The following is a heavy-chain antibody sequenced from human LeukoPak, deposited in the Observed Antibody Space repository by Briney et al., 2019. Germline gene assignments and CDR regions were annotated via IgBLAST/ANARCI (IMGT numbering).Heavy chain of an antibody. J-gene: IGHJ4*02. V-gene: IGHV3-21*01. CDR3: ARDLFGSPTA. Sequence: GGSLRLSCAASGFTFSDYSMNWVRQAPGKGLEWVSSIRSSTSNIYYADSVKGRFTISRDNAKNSLYLQMNSLRAEDTAVYYCARDLFGSPTAGGQGTLVTVSS. CDR2: IRSSTSNI. D-gene: IGHD3-16*01. CDR1: GFTFSDYS.